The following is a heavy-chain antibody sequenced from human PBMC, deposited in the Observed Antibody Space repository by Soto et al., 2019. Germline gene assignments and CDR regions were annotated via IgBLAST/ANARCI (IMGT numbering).Heavy chain of an antibody. V-gene: IGHV4-4*07. Sequence: QVQLQESGPGLVEPSETLSLTCSVSGDSMSNYYWSWIRQSAEKGLEWIGRTSAKGTTTYISSLKSRLTLSVDTSKNQFSLSLKFVTAADTAVYFCARDQSGAADIWGQGTLVTVS. J-gene: IGHJ3*02. D-gene: IGHD7-27*01. CDR3: ARDQSGAADI. CDR2: TSAKGTT. CDR1: GDSMSNYY.